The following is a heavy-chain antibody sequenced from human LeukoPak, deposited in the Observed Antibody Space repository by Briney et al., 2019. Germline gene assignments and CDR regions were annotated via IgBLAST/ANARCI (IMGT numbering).Heavy chain of an antibody. V-gene: IGHV4-4*07. J-gene: IGHJ3*01. CDR1: GGSIDNFY. D-gene: IGHD2-2*02. CDR3: ARAIGVYAFDV. Sequence: SETLSLTSTVSGGSIDNFYWSWIRQPAGKGLEWMGRLNNGGATNYSPSLRSRVTISVDTSKNHFSLILSSVTVADTAMYYCARAIGVYAFDVWGQGTLVTVSS. CDR2: LNNGGAT.